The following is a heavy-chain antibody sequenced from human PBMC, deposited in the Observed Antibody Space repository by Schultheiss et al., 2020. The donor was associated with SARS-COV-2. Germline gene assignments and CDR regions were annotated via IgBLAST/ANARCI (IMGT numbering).Heavy chain of an antibody. Sequence: GESLKISCAASGFTFSSYGMHWVRQAPGKGLEWVAVISYDGSNKYYADSVKGRFTISRDNSKNTLYLQMNSLRAEDTAVYYCAKDTSYDFWSGYYTRPHAFDIWGQGTMVTVSS. J-gene: IGHJ3*02. CDR1: GFTFSSYG. D-gene: IGHD3-3*01. CDR3: AKDTSYDFWSGYYTRPHAFDI. V-gene: IGHV3-30*18. CDR2: ISYDGSNK.